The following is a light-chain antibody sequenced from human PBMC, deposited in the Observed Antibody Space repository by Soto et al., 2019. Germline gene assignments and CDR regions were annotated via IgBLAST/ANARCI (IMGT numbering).Light chain of an antibody. J-gene: IGLJ1*01. Sequence: ALTQPASVSWSPGQSITISCTGTSSDVGGYIYVSWYQQHPGKAPKLMIYDVTSRPSGVSYHFSGSKSGNTASLTISGLQAEDEADYYCSSYTTSSSYVFGTGTKVTVL. CDR2: DVT. CDR3: SSYTTSSSYV. V-gene: IGLV2-14*01. CDR1: SSDVGGYIY.